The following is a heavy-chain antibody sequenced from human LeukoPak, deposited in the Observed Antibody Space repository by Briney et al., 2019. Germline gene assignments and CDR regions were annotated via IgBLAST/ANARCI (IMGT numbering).Heavy chain of an antibody. Sequence: NPSETLSLTCTVSGGSISSGGYYWSWIRQHPGKGLEWIGYIYYSGSTYYNPSLKSRVTISVDTSKNQFSLKLSSVTAADTAVYYCARGGYDFVYYYYGMDVWGQGTTVTASS. D-gene: IGHD3-3*01. J-gene: IGHJ6*02. CDR2: IYYSGST. CDR3: ARGGYDFVYYYYGMDV. V-gene: IGHV4-31*03. CDR1: GGSISSGGYY.